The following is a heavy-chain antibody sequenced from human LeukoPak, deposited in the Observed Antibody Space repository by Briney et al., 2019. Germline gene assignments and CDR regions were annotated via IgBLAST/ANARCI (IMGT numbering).Heavy chain of an antibody. CDR3: ARGSGIAAAGTHDY. CDR1: GGSFSGYY. D-gene: IGHD6-13*01. J-gene: IGHJ4*02. V-gene: IGHV4-34*01. Sequence: PSETLSLTCAVSGGSFSGYYWSWIRHPPGKGLEWIGEINHSGSTNYNPSLKSRVTISVDTSKNQFSLKLSSVTAADTAVYYCARGSGIAAAGTHDYWGQGTLVTVSS. CDR2: INHSGST.